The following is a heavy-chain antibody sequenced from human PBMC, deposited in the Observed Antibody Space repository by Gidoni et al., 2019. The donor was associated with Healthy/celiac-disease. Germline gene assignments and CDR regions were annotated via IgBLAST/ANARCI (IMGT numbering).Heavy chain of an antibody. CDR2: IYYSGST. CDR1: GASISSGGSY. V-gene: IGHV4-31*03. Sequence: QVQLQESGPGLVKPSHTLSLTCTVLGASISSGGSYWSWFRQHPGKGLEWIGYIYYSGSTYYNPSLKSRVTISVDTSKSQFSLKLSSVTAADTAVYYCAGGQWLIEVNWGQGTLVTVSS. D-gene: IGHD3-22*01. CDR3: AGGQWLIEVN. J-gene: IGHJ4*02.